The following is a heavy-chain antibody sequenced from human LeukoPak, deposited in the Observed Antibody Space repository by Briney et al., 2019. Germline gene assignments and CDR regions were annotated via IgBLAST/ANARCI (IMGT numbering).Heavy chain of an antibody. Sequence: SVKVSCKASGGTFSKYGISWVRQAPGQGLEWLGMIIPVFDSPDYAQNLQGRFTITADEVTSTVYLELNSLRFEDTAVYFCARDGENRLGGSVHWGQGTLVSVSS. CDR1: GGTFSKYG. CDR3: ARDGENRLGGSVH. J-gene: IGHJ4*02. D-gene: IGHD3-10*01. CDR2: IIPVFDSP. V-gene: IGHV1-69*13.